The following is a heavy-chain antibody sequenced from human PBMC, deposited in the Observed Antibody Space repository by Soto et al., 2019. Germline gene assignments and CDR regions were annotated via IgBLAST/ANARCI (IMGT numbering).Heavy chain of an antibody. CDR2: VHFSGGA. J-gene: IGHJ6*02. CDR1: GGSFSGCSYQ. Sequence: QVQLQESGPGLAKPSETLSLTCRVSGGSFSGCSYQWTWLRPAPGKGLEGSGYVHFSGGANYNPSLESPVNFSIGASMDQVDLELTALTAADTAVYFCARDNMATFDSQYYGMDVWGQGTTVTVSS. V-gene: IGHV4-61*01. CDR3: ARDNMATFDSQYYGMDV. D-gene: IGHD3-9*01.